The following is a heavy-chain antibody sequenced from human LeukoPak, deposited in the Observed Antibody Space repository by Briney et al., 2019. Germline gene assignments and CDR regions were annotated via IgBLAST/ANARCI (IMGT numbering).Heavy chain of an antibody. J-gene: IGHJ4*02. Sequence: GGSLRLSCAASGFTFSSCAMHWVRQAPGKGLEWVAVISYDGSNKYYADSVKGRFTISRDNSKNTLYLQMNSLRAEDTAVYYCARGAPLYCSSTSCCRPFDYWGQGTLVTVSS. V-gene: IGHV3-30-3*01. D-gene: IGHD2-2*01. CDR2: ISYDGSNK. CDR1: GFTFSSCA. CDR3: ARGAPLYCSSTSCCRPFDY.